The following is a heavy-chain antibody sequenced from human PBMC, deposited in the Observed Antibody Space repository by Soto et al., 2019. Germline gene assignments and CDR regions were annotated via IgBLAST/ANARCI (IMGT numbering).Heavy chain of an antibody. Sequence: GESLKISCKGSGYSFTSYWIGWVRQMPGKGLEWMGIIYPGDSDTRYSPSFQGQVTISADKSISTAYLQWSSLKASDTAMYYCARQDGSGSFYNVGDYWGQGTLVTVSS. CDR2: IYPGDSDT. D-gene: IGHD3-10*01. V-gene: IGHV5-51*01. CDR1: GYSFTSYW. CDR3: ARQDGSGSFYNVGDY. J-gene: IGHJ4*02.